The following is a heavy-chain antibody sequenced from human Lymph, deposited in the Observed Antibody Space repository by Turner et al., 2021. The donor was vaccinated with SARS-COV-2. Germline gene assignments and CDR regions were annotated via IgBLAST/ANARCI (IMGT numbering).Heavy chain of an antibody. CDR3: TTGWFTGTYGDYFDY. CDR2: IKSKTDDGTT. Sequence: EVQMVESGGGLVKPGGSLRLSCAAAGFTFSYAWMTWVRQSRGKVLELVGRIKSKTDDGTTDYAAPVKGRFTISRDDSKNTLSLQMISLKIEDTAVYFCTTGWFTGTYGDYFDYWGQGTLVTVSA. D-gene: IGHD1-7*01. J-gene: IGHJ4*02. V-gene: IGHV3-15*01. CDR1: GFTFSYAW.